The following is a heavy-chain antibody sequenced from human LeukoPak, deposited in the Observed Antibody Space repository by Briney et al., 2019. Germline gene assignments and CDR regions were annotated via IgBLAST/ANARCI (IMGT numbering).Heavy chain of an antibody. CDR1: GYSFTSYW. CDR3: ASSVVTPGGAFDI. D-gene: IGHD4-23*01. Sequence: GESLKISCKGSGYSFTSYWVGWVRQMPGKGLEWMGIIYPGDSDTRYSPSFQGQVTISADKSISTAYLQWSSLKASDTAMYYCASSVVTPGGAFDIWGQGTMVTVSS. CDR2: IYPGDSDT. V-gene: IGHV5-51*01. J-gene: IGHJ3*02.